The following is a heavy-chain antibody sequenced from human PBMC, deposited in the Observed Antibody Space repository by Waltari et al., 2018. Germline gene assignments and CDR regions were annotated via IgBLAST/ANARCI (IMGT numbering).Heavy chain of an antibody. Sequence: QVQLQESGPGLVKPSETLSLPCTVSGYSISSGYYWGWIRQPPGKGLGWIGGIFHTGTTYDNPSLTSRVTISVDTSKNQFSLRLSSVTAADTAVYYCARGGHHNWFDPWGQGTLVTVSS. J-gene: IGHJ5*02. CDR1: GYSISSGYY. CDR2: IFHTGTT. CDR3: ARGGHHNWFDP. V-gene: IGHV4-38-2*02.